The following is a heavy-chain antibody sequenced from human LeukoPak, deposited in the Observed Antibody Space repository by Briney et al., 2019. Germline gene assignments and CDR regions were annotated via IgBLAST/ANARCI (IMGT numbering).Heavy chain of an antibody. D-gene: IGHD2-15*01. CDR1: GFTFSNAW. CDR3: ARAGGWAVTGYYGMDV. V-gene: IGHV3-15*01. J-gene: IGHJ6*02. Sequence: GGSLRLSCAASGFTFSNAWVSWVRQAPGKGLEWVSRIKSKTAGGTTEYGAPVKGRFTISRDDSKNTLYLQMNSLRAEDTAVYYCARAGGWAVTGYYGMDVWGQGTTVTVSS. CDR2: IKSKTAGGTT.